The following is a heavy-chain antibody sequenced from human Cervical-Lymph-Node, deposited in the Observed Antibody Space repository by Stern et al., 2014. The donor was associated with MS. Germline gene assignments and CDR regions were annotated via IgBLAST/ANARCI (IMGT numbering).Heavy chain of an antibody. CDR3: ARHEGSSGWYSEDYYYGMDV. CDR2: IYPGDSDT. D-gene: IGHD6-19*01. CDR1: GYSFTSYW. Sequence: EVHLVESGAEVKKPGESLKISCKGSGYSFTSYWIGWVRQMPGKGLEWMGIIYPGDSDTRYSPSFQGQVTISADKSISTAYLQWSSLKASDTAMYYCARHEGSSGWYSEDYYYGMDVWGQGTTVTVSS. V-gene: IGHV5-51*01. J-gene: IGHJ6*02.